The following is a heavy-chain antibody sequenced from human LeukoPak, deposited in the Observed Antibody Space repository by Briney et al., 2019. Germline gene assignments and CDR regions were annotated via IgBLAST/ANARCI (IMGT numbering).Heavy chain of an antibody. CDR1: GFTFSSYG. CDR3: AKELHGYGGNPLDY. J-gene: IGHJ4*02. CDR2: IWYDGSNK. V-gene: IGHV3-33*06. D-gene: IGHD4-23*01. Sequence: AGGSLRLSCAASGFTFSSYGMHWVRQAPGKGLEWVAVIWYDGSNKYYADSVKGRFTISRDNSKNTLYLQMNSLRAEDTAVYYCAKELHGYGGNPLDYWGQGTLVTVSS.